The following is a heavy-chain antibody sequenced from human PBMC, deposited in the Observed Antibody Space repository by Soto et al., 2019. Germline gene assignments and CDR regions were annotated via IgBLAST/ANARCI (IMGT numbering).Heavy chain of an antibody. CDR1: GYTFTSYG. J-gene: IGHJ4*02. V-gene: IGHV1-18*04. Sequence: QVQLVQSGAEVKKPGASVKVSCKASGYTFTSYGISWVRQAPGQGLEWMGWISAYNGNTNYAQKLQGRVTMTTDTSTSTDYMELRSLRSDDTAGYYCARDHNWNWFGVYFDYWGQGTLVNVSS. CDR3: ARDHNWNWFGVYFDY. CDR2: ISAYNGNT. D-gene: IGHD1-7*01.